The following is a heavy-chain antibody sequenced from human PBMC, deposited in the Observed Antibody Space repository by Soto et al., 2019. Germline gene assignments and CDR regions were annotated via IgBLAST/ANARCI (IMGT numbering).Heavy chain of an antibody. CDR1: GGTFSSYS. J-gene: IGHJ4*02. CDR2: IIPIFGTA. CDR3: ARAGGRHSGGIDY. D-gene: IGHD1-26*01. V-gene: IGHV1-69*01. Sequence: QVQLVQSGAEVKKPGSSVKVSCKASGGTFSSYSINWVRQAPGQGLEWMGEIIPIFGTANYAQKFQGRVTSTADESTSTAYMELSSLRSEDTAVYYCARAGGRHSGGIDYWGQGTLVTVSS.